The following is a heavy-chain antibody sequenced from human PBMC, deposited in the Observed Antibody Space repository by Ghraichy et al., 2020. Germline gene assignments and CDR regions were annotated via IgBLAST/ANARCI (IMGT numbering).Heavy chain of an antibody. V-gene: IGHV3-23*01. CDR2: ISGSGANT. CDR1: GLTFKNYA. CDR3: AKARFLDGSLDS. D-gene: IGHD3-3*01. Sequence: GGSLRLSCAASGLTFKNYAMNWVRQAPGKGLEWVSEISGSGANTHYGDSVKGRFTISRDNSKNTVYLKMTSLRVEDTAVYYCAKARFLDGSLDSWGQGTLVTVSS. J-gene: IGHJ4*02.